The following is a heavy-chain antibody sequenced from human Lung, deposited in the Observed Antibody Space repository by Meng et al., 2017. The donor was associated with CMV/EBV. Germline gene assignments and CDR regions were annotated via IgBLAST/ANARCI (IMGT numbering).Heavy chain of an antibody. Sequence: VRPQESGPGLVKPSPTLSLTCTASGGSISSGGYYWSWIRQHPGKGLEWIGEIYHSGSTNYNPSLKSRVTISVDKSKNQFSLNLSSVTAADTAVYYCARVGQWLPIDYWGQGTLVTVSS. CDR3: ARVGQWLPIDY. V-gene: IGHV4-31*03. J-gene: IGHJ4*02. D-gene: IGHD6-19*01. CDR1: GGSISSGGYY. CDR2: IYHSGST.